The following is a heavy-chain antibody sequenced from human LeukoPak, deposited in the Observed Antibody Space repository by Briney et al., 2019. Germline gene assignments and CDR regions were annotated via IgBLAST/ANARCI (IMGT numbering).Heavy chain of an antibody. CDR1: GFTFSSYA. CDR2: ISWNSGSI. D-gene: IGHD3-9*01. V-gene: IGHV3-9*01. Sequence: LPGGSLRLSCAASGFTFSSYAMHWVRQAPGKGLEWVSGISWNSGSIGYADSVKGRFTISRDNARNSLYLQMNSLRAEDTALYYCAKDSSFTGGSRMDVWGQGTTVTVSS. J-gene: IGHJ6*02. CDR3: AKDSSFTGGSRMDV.